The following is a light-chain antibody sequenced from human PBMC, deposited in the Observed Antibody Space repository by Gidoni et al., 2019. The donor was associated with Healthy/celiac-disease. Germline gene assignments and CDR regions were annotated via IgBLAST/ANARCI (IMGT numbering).Light chain of an antibody. CDR1: KSVSSY. J-gene: IGKJ1*01. CDR3: QQRSNWPPSWT. CDR2: DAS. V-gene: IGKV3-11*01. Sequence: EIVLTQSPATLSLSPGERATLSCRASKSVSSYLAWDQQKPGQAPRLLIYDASNRATGIPARFSGSGSGTDFTLTISSLEHEEFAVYYCQQRSNWPPSWTFGQGTKVEIK.